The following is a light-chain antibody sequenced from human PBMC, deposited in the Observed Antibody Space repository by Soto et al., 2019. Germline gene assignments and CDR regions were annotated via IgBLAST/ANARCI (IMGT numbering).Light chain of an antibody. V-gene: IGLV2-11*01. J-gene: IGLJ2*01. Sequence: QSALTQPRSVSGSPGQSVTISCTGTSSDVGGYNYVSWYQQHPGKAPKLMIYDVSKRPSGVPDRFSGSKSGNTASLTISGLQAEDEADYYCASHAGRGTVVFGGGTKVTVL. CDR1: SSDVGGYNY. CDR3: ASHAGRGTVV. CDR2: DVS.